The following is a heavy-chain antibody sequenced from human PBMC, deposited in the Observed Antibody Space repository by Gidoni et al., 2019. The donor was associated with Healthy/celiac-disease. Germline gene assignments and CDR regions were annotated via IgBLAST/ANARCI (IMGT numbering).Heavy chain of an antibody. CDR1: GGSISSSSYY. CDR2: IYYSGST. J-gene: IGHJ4*02. D-gene: IGHD6-19*01. CDR3: ARHKASGWRLDFDY. V-gene: IGHV4-39*01. Sequence: QLQLQESGPGLVKPSETLSLTCTVSGGSISSSSYYWGWIRQPPGKGLEWIGSIYYSGSTYYNPSLKSRVTISVDTSKNQFSLKLSSVTAADTAVYYCARHKASGWRLDFDYWGQGTLVTVSS.